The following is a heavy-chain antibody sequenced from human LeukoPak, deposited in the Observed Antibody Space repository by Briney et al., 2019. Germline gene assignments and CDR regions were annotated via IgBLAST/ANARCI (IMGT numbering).Heavy chain of an antibody. J-gene: IGHJ4*02. CDR3: ARHPFLYYYDSSGYYPY. Sequence: HGESLKISCKGSGYSFTSYWIGWVRQMPGKGLEWMGIIYPGDSDTRYSPSFQGQVTISADKSISTAYLQWSSLKASDTAMYYCARHPFLYYYDSSGYYPYWGQGTLVTVSS. V-gene: IGHV5-51*01. D-gene: IGHD3-22*01. CDR2: IYPGDSDT. CDR1: GYSFTSYW.